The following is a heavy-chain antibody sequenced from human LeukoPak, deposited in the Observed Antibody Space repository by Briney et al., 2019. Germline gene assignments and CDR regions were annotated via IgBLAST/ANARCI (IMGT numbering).Heavy chain of an antibody. Sequence: GVSLRLSCAVSGFTFSSYAMSWVRQAPGKGLEWVAAISGSGGGTDYADSVEGRFTISRDNSKNTLYLQMNSLRAEDTAVYYCAKGEQWLVLYFQHWGQGTLVTVSS. CDR3: AKGEQWLVLYFQH. J-gene: IGHJ1*01. CDR2: ISGSGGGT. V-gene: IGHV3-23*01. D-gene: IGHD6-19*01. CDR1: GFTFSSYA.